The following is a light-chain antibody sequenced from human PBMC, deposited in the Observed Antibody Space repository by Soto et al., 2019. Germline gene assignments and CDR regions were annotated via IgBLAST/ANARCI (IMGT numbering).Light chain of an antibody. J-gene: IGKJ2*01. CDR3: KQQGT. Sequence: EIVWTQSPGTLSLSPGERATLSCRASQSLSSSYVVWYQQKPGQAPRLLIYAASRRATGIPDRFSGSGSATEYTLTISRLEPEDFAVYYCKQQGTFGQGTKLEIK. V-gene: IGKV3-20*01. CDR2: AAS. CDR1: QSLSSSY.